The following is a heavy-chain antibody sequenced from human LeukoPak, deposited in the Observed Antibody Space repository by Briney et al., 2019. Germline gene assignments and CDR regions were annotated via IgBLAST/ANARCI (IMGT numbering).Heavy chain of an antibody. Sequence: GGSLRLSCAASEFTFSRYWMHWVRQAPGKGLVWVARIISDGSYTNYADSVKGRFTISRDNSKNTLYLQMNSLRAEDTAVYYCAKEGSFWGSPEFDYWGQGTLVTVSS. CDR3: AKEGSFWGSPEFDY. V-gene: IGHV3-74*01. J-gene: IGHJ4*02. CDR1: EFTFSRYW. D-gene: IGHD7-27*01. CDR2: IISDGSYT.